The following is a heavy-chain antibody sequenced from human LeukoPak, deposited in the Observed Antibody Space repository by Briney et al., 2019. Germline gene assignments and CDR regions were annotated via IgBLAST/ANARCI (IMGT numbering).Heavy chain of an antibody. V-gene: IGHV1-69*06. J-gene: IGHJ4*02. Sequence: SVTVSFKGSVGTFSSYAISWVRQAPGQGLEWMGGIIPIFGTANYAQKFQGRVTITADKSTSTAYMELSSLRSEDTAVYYCARDGNDYGDYAIDYWGQGTLVTVSS. CDR1: VGTFSSYA. CDR3: ARDGNDYGDYAIDY. CDR2: IIPIFGTA. D-gene: IGHD4-17*01.